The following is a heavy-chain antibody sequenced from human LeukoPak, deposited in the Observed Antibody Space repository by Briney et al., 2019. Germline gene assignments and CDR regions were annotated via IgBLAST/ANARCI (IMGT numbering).Heavy chain of an antibody. D-gene: IGHD3-10*01. Sequence: GGSLRLSCAASGFTFSGSAMHWVRQASGKGLEWVGRIRSKANSYATAYAASVKGRFTISRDDSKNTAYLQMNSLKTEDTAVYYCTRHGDYYGSWSYYQYYYYYYMDVWGKGTTVTVSS. CDR2: IRSKANSYAT. J-gene: IGHJ6*03. CDR1: GFTFSGSA. CDR3: TRHGDYYGSWSYYQYYYYYYMDV. V-gene: IGHV3-73*01.